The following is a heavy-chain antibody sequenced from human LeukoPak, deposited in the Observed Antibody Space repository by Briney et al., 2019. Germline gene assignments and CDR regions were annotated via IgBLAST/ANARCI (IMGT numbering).Heavy chain of an antibody. CDR2: IYPDDSDT. Sequence: GESLKISCKGSGYTFPYYWIAWMRQMPGEGLEWMGIIYPDDSDTRYSPSFQGLVTISADKSITTAYLQWSSLKASDTAMYYCARLRSSSWYTVDYWGQGTLVTVSS. CDR1: GYTFPYYW. V-gene: IGHV5-51*01. J-gene: IGHJ4*02. D-gene: IGHD6-13*01. CDR3: ARLRSSSWYTVDY.